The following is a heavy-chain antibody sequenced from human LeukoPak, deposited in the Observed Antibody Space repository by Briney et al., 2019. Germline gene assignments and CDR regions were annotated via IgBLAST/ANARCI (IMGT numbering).Heavy chain of an antibody. D-gene: IGHD2-15*01. CDR1: GGSFSGYY. CDR2: INHSGST. CDR3: ARACGGSCQKYNWFDP. Sequence: SETLSLTCAVYGGSFSGYYWSWIRQPPGKGLEWIGEINHSGSTNYNPSLKSRVTISVDTSKNQFSLKLSSVTAADTAVYYCARACGGSCQKYNWFDPWGQRTMVTVSS. V-gene: IGHV4-34*01. J-gene: IGHJ5*02.